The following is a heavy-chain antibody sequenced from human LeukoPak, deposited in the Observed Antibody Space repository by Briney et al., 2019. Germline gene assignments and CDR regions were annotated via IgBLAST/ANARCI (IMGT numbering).Heavy chain of an antibody. D-gene: IGHD6-19*01. CDR2: TYISGST. J-gene: IGHJ3*02. CDR3: AREMDSSGWYQMEAFDI. V-gene: IGHV4-61*02. Sequence: SETLSLTCAVSGGSISSGSYYWSWIRQPAGKGLEWIGRTYISGSTNYNPSLKSRATISVDMSKNQFSLKLSSVTAADTAVYYCAREMDSSGWYQMEAFDIWGQGTMVTVSS. CDR1: GGSISSGSYY.